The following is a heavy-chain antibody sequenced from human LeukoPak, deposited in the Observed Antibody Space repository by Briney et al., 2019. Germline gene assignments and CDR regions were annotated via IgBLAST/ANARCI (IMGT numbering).Heavy chain of an antibody. D-gene: IGHD3-10*01. CDR1: GFTFSNYW. J-gene: IGHJ4*02. CDR2: INSDGSST. CDR3: AGSRGGPYYFDY. V-gene: IGHV3-74*01. Sequence: GGSLRLSCAASGFTFSNYWMHWVRQAPGKGRVWVSRINSDGSSTTYADSVKGRFTISRDNAKNTLYLQMKSLRAEDTAVYYCAGSRGGPYYFDYWGQGTLVTVSS.